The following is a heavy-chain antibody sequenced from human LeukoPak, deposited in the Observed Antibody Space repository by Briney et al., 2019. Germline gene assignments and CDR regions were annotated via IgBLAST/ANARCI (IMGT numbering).Heavy chain of an antibody. V-gene: IGHV1-69*06. CDR2: IIPIFGTA. J-gene: IGHJ6*04. Sequence: SVKVSCKASGGTFSSYAISWVRQAPGQGLEWMGGIIPIFGTANYAQKFQGRVTITADKSTSIAYMELSSLRSEDTAVYYCATGLWFGKYLDVWGKGTTVTISS. CDR3: ATGLWFGKYLDV. CDR1: GGTFSSYA. D-gene: IGHD3-10*01.